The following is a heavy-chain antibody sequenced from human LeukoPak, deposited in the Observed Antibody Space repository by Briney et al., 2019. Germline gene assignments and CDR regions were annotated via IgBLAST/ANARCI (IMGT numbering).Heavy chain of an antibody. CDR2: IGRSGTTI. V-gene: IGHV3-11*04. CDR1: GFTFSDHY. D-gene: IGHD3-10*02. J-gene: IGHJ6*04. Sequence: GGSLRLSCAASGFTFSDHYMSWIRQVPGKGLEWVSYIGRSGTTIHYADSVKGRFTISWDNAKNSLYLQMNSLRAEDTAVYYCAELGITMIGGVWGKGTTVTISS. CDR3: AELGITMIGGV.